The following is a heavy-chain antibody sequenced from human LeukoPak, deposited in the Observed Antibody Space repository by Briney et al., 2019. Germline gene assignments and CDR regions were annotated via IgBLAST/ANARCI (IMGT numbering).Heavy chain of an antibody. CDR1: GFTFDDYA. J-gene: IGHJ4*02. V-gene: IGHV3-9*01. CDR2: ISWISGSI. Sequence: PGGSLRLSCAASGFTFDDYAMHWVRHAPGKGLEWVSGISWISGSIGYADSVKGRFTISRDNAKNSLYLQMNSLRAEDTAVYYCARGNIAAAGLCDYWGQGTLVTVSS. CDR3: ARGNIAAAGLCDY. D-gene: IGHD6-13*01.